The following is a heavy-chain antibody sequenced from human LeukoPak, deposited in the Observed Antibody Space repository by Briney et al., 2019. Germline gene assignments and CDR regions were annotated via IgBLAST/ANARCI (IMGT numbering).Heavy chain of an antibody. J-gene: IGHJ3*01. D-gene: IGHD1-26*01. CDR3: GMSGDRVPLQDDVFDV. V-gene: IGHV5-51*01. CDR1: GYSFTSYG. CDR2: IYPGDSGP. Sequence: GESLKISCKVSGYSFTSYGIGWVRQMPGKGLEWMGIIYPGDSGPTYSPSFQGQVTISVDKSINTAYLQWSSLQASDTAMYYCGMSGDRVPLQDDVFDVWGQGTMVTVS.